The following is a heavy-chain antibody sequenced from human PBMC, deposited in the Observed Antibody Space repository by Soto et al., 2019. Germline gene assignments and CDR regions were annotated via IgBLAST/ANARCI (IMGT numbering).Heavy chain of an antibody. Sequence: QVQLVESGGGVVQPGRSLRLSCAASGFTFSSYGMHWVRQAPGKGLEWVAVISYDGSNKYYADSVKGRFTISRDNSKNTLYLQMNGLRAEDTAVYYCAKDGTHCSSNSWYTSWFDPWGQGTLVTVSS. D-gene: IGHD2-2*02. CDR1: GFTFSSYG. J-gene: IGHJ5*02. CDR2: ISYDGSNK. CDR3: AKDGTHCSSNSWYTSWFDP. V-gene: IGHV3-30*18.